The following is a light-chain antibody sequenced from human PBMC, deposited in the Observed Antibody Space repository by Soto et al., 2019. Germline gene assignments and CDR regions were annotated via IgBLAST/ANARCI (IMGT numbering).Light chain of an antibody. CDR3: QSYDTSVSGARV. Sequence: QSVLTQPPSVSGAPGQRVTISCTGTRSNIGAGYDVHWYQQIPGTAPKLLIYRNHDRPSGVPDRFSGSKSGTSASLTITGLQAEDEADYYCQSYDTSVSGARVFGGWTKLTVL. V-gene: IGLV1-40*01. J-gene: IGLJ3*02. CDR2: RNH. CDR1: RSNIGAGYD.